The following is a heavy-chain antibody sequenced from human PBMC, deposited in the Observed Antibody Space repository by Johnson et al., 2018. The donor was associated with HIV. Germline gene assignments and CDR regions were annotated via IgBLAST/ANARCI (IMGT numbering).Heavy chain of an antibody. CDR3: ARDAYGSGSYFPTSTDAFDL. CDR2: IKEDGSET. CDR1: GLTLNMYW. Sequence: VHLVESGGGLVQPGGSLRLSCVGSGLTLNMYWMSWVRQAPGKGLEWVANIKEDGSETHYVDSVKGRFTISRDNAKKPLDLQMNSLRNEDTALYYCARDAYGSGSYFPTSTDAFDLWGQGTMVIVSS. D-gene: IGHD3-10*01. J-gene: IGHJ3*01. V-gene: IGHV3-7*05.